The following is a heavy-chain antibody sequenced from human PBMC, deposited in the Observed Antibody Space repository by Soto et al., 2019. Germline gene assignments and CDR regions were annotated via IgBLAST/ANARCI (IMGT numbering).Heavy chain of an antibody. V-gene: IGHV1-69*01. CDR2: IIPMFGTA. D-gene: IGHD5-12*01. CDR3: AIPPEGGYKDGMDV. J-gene: IGHJ6*02. Sequence: QVQLVQSGAEVRKPGSSVKVSCKASGGTFSRHAISWVRQAPGQGLEWMGGIIPMFGTANHAQKFQGRATIIADESTSTVYMELSSLRSEDTAMYYCAIPPEGGYKDGMDVWGQGTTVTVSS. CDR1: GGTFSRHA.